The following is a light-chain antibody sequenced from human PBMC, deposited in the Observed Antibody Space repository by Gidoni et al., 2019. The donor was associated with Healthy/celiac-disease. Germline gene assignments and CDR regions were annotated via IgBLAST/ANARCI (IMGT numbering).Light chain of an antibody. CDR1: QDISNY. CDR2: DAS. Sequence: DIQMTQSPSSLSASVGDRVTITCQASQDISNYLNWYQQKPGKAPKLLIYDASTLETGVPSRFSGSGSGTDFTFTISSLQPEDIATYYCQQYDNLPLTFGGGTEVEIK. J-gene: IGKJ4*01. V-gene: IGKV1-33*01. CDR3: QQYDNLPLT.